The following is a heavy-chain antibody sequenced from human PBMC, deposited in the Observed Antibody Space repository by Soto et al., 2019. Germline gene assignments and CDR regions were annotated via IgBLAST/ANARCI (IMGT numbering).Heavy chain of an antibody. D-gene: IGHD3-3*01. J-gene: IGHJ4*02. V-gene: IGHV3-33*01. Sequence: PGGSLRLSCAASGFTFSSYGMHWVRQAPGKGLEWVAVIWYDGSNKYYADSVKGRSTISRDNSKNTLYLQMNSLRAEDTAVYYCARDGTPYDFGSGYYGPLAYWGQGTLVTVSS. CDR3: ARDGTPYDFGSGYYGPLAY. CDR1: GFTFSSYG. CDR2: IWYDGSNK.